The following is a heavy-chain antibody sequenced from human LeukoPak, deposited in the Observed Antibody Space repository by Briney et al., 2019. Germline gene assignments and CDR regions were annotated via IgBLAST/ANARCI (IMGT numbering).Heavy chain of an antibody. D-gene: IGHD3-22*01. CDR3: ASAMIGVPDDAFDI. CDR2: INHSGGT. Sequence: PSETLSLTCAVYGGSFSGYYWSWIRQPPGKGLEWFGEINHSGGTNYNPSLKSRVTISVDTSKNQFSLKLSSVTAADTAVYYCASAMIGVPDDAFDIWGQGTMVTVSS. V-gene: IGHV4-34*01. CDR1: GGSFSGYY. J-gene: IGHJ3*02.